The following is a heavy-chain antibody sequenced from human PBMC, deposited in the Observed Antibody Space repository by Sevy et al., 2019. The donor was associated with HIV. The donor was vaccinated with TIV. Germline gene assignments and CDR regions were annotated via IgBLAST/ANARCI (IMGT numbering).Heavy chain of an antibody. D-gene: IGHD6-13*01. V-gene: IGHV3-7*01. CDR2: IKQDGSVK. Sequence: GGSLRLSCAASGFTLNNYWMNWVRQAPGKGLEWVGNIKQDGSVKYYVDSVKGRFTISRDNARNLVFLQMNSLRVEDTALYYCVRAIAADGSFWGQGTLVTVSS. CDR3: VRAIAADGSF. CDR1: GFTLNNYW. J-gene: IGHJ4*02.